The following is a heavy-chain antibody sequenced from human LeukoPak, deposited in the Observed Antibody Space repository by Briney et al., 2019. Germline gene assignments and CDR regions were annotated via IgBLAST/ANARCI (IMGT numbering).Heavy chain of an antibody. J-gene: IGHJ5*02. Sequence: ASVKVSCKASGYTFTGYYMHWVRQAPGQGLEWIGWINPNSGGTNYAQKFQGRVTMTRDTSISTAYMELSRLRSDDTAVYYCAVDSGSYYVVPNWFDPWGQGTLVTVSS. CDR2: INPNSGGT. CDR1: GYTFTGYY. CDR3: AVDSGSYYVVPNWFDP. V-gene: IGHV1-2*02. D-gene: IGHD1-26*01.